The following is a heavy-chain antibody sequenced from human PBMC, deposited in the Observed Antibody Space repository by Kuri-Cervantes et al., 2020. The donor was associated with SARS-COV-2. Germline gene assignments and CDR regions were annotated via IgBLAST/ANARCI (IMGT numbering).Heavy chain of an antibody. J-gene: IGHJ3*02. V-gene: IGHV4-38-2*02. CDR1: GYSISSGYY. Sequence: SETLSLTCTVSGYSISSGYYWGWIRQPPGKGLEWIGSIYHSGSTYYNPSLKSRVTISVDTSKNQFSLKLSSVTAADTAVYYCARDLREDALDIWGQGTMVTVSS. CDR3: ARDLREDALDI. CDR2: IYHSGST.